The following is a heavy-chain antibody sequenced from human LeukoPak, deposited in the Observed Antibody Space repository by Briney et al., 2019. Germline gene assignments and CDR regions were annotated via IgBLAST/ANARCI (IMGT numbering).Heavy chain of an antibody. J-gene: IGHJ4*02. CDR1: GDSVRANY. V-gene: IGHV4-59*08. D-gene: IGHD1-1*01. Sequence: PSETLSLTCTVSGDSVRANYWSWIRQPPGMGLEWLGYIYNSGSTSYNPSIKSRVTISVDTSKNQFSLKLSSVTAADTAVYYCARATPGWNPPDYWGQGTLVIVSS. CDR3: ARATPGWNPPDY. CDR2: IYNSGST.